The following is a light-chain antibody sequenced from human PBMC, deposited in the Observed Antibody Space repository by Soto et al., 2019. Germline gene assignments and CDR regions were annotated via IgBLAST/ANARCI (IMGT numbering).Light chain of an antibody. Sequence: QSALTQPPSASGSPGQSVTISCTGTSSDVGAYNYVSWYRQHPGEAPKLLIFEVNSRPSGVPDRFSGSKSGNTASLTVSGLQAEDESHYYCSSYAGSNTWVFGGGTKLTVL. CDR2: EVN. CDR3: SSYAGSNTWV. CDR1: SSDVGAYNY. J-gene: IGLJ3*02. V-gene: IGLV2-8*01.